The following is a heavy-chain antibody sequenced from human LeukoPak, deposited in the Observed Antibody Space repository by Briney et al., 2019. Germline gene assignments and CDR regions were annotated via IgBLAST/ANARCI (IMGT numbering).Heavy chain of an antibody. CDR1: GFSLRSNW. CDR3: AKPPHALGFDL. V-gene: IGHV3-74*01. CDR2: INPDGSNI. J-gene: IGHJ3*01. Sequence: GGSLRLSCAAPGFSLRSNWMHWIRQVPGKELVWVSHINPDGSNIRYADSVKGRFTISRDNAKNTVYLQMNSLRAEDTAVYYCAKPPHALGFDLWGQGAMVTVAS.